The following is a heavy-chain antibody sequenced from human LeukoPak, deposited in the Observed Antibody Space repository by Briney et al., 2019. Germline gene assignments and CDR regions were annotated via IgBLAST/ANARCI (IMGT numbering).Heavy chain of an antibody. D-gene: IGHD5-24*01. CDR3: ARLSMSVEMATNNWFDP. Sequence: SETLSLTCAVYGGSFSGYYWSWIRQPPGKGLEWIGEINHSGSTNYNPSLKSRVTISVDTSKNQFSLKLSSVTAADTAVYYCARLSMSVEMATNNWFDPWGQGTLVTVSS. CDR1: GGSFSGYY. CDR2: INHSGST. J-gene: IGHJ5*02. V-gene: IGHV4-34*01.